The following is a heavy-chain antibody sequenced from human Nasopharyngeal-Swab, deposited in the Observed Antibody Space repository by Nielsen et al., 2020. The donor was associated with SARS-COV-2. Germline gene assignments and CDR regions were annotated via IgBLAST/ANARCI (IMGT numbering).Heavy chain of an antibody. CDR3: ARDSGVAGTKYYYYGMDV. J-gene: IGHJ6*02. V-gene: IGHV4-30-4*01. D-gene: IGHD6-19*01. CDR2: IYYSGST. Sequence: WIRQPPGKGLEWIGYIYYSGSTYYNPSLKSRVTISVDTSKNQFSLKLSSVTAADTAVCYCARDSGVAGTKYYYYGMDVWGQGTTVTVSS.